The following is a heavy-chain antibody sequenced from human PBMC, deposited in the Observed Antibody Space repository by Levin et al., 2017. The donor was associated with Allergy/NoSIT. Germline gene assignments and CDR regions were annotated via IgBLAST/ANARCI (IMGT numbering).Heavy chain of an antibody. CDR3: ARHRSYSMDV. Sequence: PGGSLRLSCAASGFTFGSDWMHWVRQAPGKGLVWVSRINNDGSSTNYADSVKGRFTISRDNARNTLYLQMDILRAEDTAVYYCARHRSYSMDVWGQGTTVTVSS. J-gene: IGHJ6*02. V-gene: IGHV3-74*01. CDR2: INNDGSST. CDR1: GFTFGSDW.